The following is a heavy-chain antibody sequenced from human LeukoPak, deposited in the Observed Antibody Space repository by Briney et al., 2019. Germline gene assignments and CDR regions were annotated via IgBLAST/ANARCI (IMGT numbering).Heavy chain of an antibody. V-gene: IGHV3-15*01. D-gene: IGHD2-2*01. CDR1: GFTFSSHA. CDR2: IKSKTDGGTT. J-gene: IGHJ6*03. CDR3: TTNSKWHYCSSTSCYYYYYYMDV. Sequence: GGSLRLSCAASGFTFSSHAMSWVRQAPGKGLEWVGRIKSKTDGGTTDYAAPVKGRFTISRDDSKNTLYLQMNSLKTEDTAVYYCTTNSKWHYCSSTSCYYYYYYMDVWGKGTTVTVSS.